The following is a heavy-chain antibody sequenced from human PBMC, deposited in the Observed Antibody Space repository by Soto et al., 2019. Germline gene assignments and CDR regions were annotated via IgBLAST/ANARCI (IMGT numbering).Heavy chain of an antibody. V-gene: IGHV3-74*01. Sequence: GSLILSCAVSGFTFANHWMHWVRQAPGKGLEWVSRMNSDGSTTDYADSVKGRFTVSRDNAKNTLYLQMNSLGAEDTAVYYCATAEVDYWGPGTLVTVS. CDR1: GFTFANHW. CDR3: ATAEVDY. J-gene: IGHJ4*02. CDR2: MNSDGSTT.